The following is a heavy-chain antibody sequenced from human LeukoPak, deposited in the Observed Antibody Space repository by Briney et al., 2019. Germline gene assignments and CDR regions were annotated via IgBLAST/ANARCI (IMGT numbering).Heavy chain of an antibody. J-gene: IGHJ4*02. D-gene: IGHD5-18*01. CDR1: GFTFSSYG. Sequence: PGGSLRLSCAASGFTFSSYGMHWVRQAPGKGLEWVSAISGSGGSTYYADSVKGRFTISRDNSKNTLYLQMNSLRAEDTAVYYCARVPVHASGYHLDLWGQGILVTVSS. CDR3: ARVPVHASGYHLDL. CDR2: ISGSGGST. V-gene: IGHV3-23*01.